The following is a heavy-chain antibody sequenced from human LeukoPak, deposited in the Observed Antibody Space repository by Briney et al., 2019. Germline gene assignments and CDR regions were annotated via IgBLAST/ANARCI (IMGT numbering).Heavy chain of an antibody. D-gene: IGHD4-11*01. CDR2: ISSSSSTI. V-gene: IGHV3-48*01. CDR1: GFTFSSYA. J-gene: IGHJ4*02. Sequence: HAGGSPRLSCAASGFTFSSYAMSWVRQAPGKGLEWLSYISSSSSTIYYGGSVKGRFTVSRDNAKNLLYLQMNSLRAEDTAVYFCARDSYSKNDYWGQGTLVTVSS. CDR3: ARDSYSKNDY.